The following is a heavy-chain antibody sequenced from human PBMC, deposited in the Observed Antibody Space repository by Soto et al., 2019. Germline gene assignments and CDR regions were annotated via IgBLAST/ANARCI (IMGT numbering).Heavy chain of an antibody. CDR3: VRAHSGYDLHFFYYMDV. J-gene: IGHJ6*03. CDR2: ISWNSGSI. Sequence: GGSLRLSCAASGFTFDDYAMHWVRQAPGKGLEWVSGISWNSGSIGYADSVKGRFTVSRDNTENSLYLQMNSLRAEDTALYYCVRAHSGYDLHFFYYMDVWGKGTAVTVSS. CDR1: GFTFDDYA. V-gene: IGHV3-9*01. D-gene: IGHD5-12*01.